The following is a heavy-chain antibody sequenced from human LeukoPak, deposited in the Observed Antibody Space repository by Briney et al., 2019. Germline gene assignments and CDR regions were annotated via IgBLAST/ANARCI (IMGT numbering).Heavy chain of an antibody. D-gene: IGHD3-3*01. CDR1: GYTFTSYA. CDR3: ARGLGVVIIGWLDP. V-gene: IGHV1-3*01. J-gene: IGHJ5*02. CDR2: INAGNGNT. Sequence: ASVKVSCKASGYTFTSYAMHWVRQAPGQRLEWMGWINAGNGNTKYSQKFQGRVTITRDTSASTAYMELSSLRSEDTAVYYCARGLGVVIIGWLDPWGQGTLVTVSS.